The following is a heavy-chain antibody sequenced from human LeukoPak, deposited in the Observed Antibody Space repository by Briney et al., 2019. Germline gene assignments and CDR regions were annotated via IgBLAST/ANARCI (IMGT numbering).Heavy chain of an antibody. Sequence: GSSVKVSCKASGGTLSSYAISWVRQAPGQGLEWMGGIIPIFGTANYAQKFQGRVTVTTDESTSTAYMELSSLRSEDTAVYYCARGTHYYYYYMDVWGKGTTVTVSS. CDR1: GGTLSSYA. CDR2: IIPIFGTA. CDR3: ARGTHYYYYYMDV. V-gene: IGHV1-69*05. J-gene: IGHJ6*03.